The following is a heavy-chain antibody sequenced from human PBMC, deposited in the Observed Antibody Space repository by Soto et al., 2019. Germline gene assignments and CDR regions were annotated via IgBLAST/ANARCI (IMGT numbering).Heavy chain of an antibody. Sequence: PGGSLRLSCAASGFTFSSYAMSWVRQAPGKGLEWVSAISGSGGSTYYADSVKGRFTISRDNSKNTLYLQMNSLRAEDTAVYYCAKDQESGSIAARKGMGHWGQGTLVTVSS. J-gene: IGHJ4*02. CDR2: ISGSGGST. CDR1: GFTFSSYA. V-gene: IGHV3-23*01. D-gene: IGHD6-6*01. CDR3: AKDQESGSIAARKGMGH.